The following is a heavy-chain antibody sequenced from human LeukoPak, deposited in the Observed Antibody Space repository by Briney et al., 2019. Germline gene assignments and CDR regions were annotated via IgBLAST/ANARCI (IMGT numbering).Heavy chain of an antibody. J-gene: IGHJ4*02. CDR2: INPNSGGT. CDR1: GNTFTGYY. CDR3: ARDRSGSYGGDY. V-gene: IGHV1-2*02. Sequence: GASVKVSCKASGNTFTGYYMHWVRQAPGQGLEWMGWINPNSGGTNYAQKFQGRVTMTRDTSISTAYMELSRLRSDDTAVYYCARDRSGSYGGDYWGQGTLVTVSS. D-gene: IGHD1-26*01.